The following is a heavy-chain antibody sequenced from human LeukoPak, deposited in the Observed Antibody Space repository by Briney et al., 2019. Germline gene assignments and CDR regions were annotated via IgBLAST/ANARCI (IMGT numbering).Heavy chain of an antibody. CDR2: INHSGST. CDR3: ARSLRSGGRLDY. Sequence: PSETLSLTCAVYGGSFSGYYWSWIRQPPGKGLEWIGEINHSGSTNYNPSLKSRVTISVDTSKNQFSLKLSPVTAADTAVYYCARSLRSGGRLDYWGQGTLVTVSS. V-gene: IGHV4-34*01. CDR1: GGSFSGYY. D-gene: IGHD2-15*01. J-gene: IGHJ4*02.